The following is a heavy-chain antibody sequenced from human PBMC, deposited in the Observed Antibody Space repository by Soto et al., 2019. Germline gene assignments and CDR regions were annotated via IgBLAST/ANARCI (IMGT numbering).Heavy chain of an antibody. J-gene: IGHJ4*02. V-gene: IGHV3-48*04. CDR2: IFVTSGTI. CDR1: GFTFRSYS. Sequence: GSLRLSCVASGFTFRSYSMVWVRQAPGKGLEWVSYIFVTSGTIYYADSVKGRFTVSRDNAKNSLFLLMNSLRAEDTAVYYCARDKDWAFDYWGQGTQVTVSS. D-gene: IGHD3-9*01. CDR3: ARDKDWAFDY.